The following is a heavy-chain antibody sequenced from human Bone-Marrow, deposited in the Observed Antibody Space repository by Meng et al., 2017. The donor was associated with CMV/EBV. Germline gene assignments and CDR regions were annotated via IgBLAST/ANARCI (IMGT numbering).Heavy chain of an antibody. J-gene: IGHJ6*02. CDR1: NYNFINYV. CDR3: ARYGGTSAPLHFYGMDV. Sequence: ASVKVSCKASNYNFINYVISWVRQAPGQGLEWMGWISANNGNTNYAQKFQGRVTITADKSTSTAYMELSRLRSEDTAVYYCARYGGTSAPLHFYGMDVWGQGTTVTVAS. V-gene: IGHV1-18*01. D-gene: IGHD4-23*01. CDR2: ISANNGNT.